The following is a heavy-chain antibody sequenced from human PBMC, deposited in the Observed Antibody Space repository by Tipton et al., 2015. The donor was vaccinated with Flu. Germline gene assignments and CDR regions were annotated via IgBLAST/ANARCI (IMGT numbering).Heavy chain of an antibody. CDR3: ARDGTIAVLEPFDY. CDR2: MSYDGSNK. CDR1: GFTVTSYA. J-gene: IGHJ4*02. Sequence: CAASGFTVTSYAMHWVHQTPGKGLGWVAVMSYDGSNKFYADSVKGRFTIYRDNSMNTLYLQMTSLRPEDTAIYYCARDGTIAVLEPFDYWGQGTLVTVSS. V-gene: IGHV3-30-3*01. D-gene: IGHD6-19*01.